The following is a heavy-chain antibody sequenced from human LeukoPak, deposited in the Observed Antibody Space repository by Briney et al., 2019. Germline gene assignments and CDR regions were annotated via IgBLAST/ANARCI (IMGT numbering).Heavy chain of an antibody. Sequence: SQTLTLTCAISGDSVSSNSGAWNWIRQSPSRGLEWLGRIYYRSKWKKDYAVSVGSRITINPDTSKNQFSLQLSSVTPEDTAVYYCARDWSGNVAIDYWGQGTLVTVSS. V-gene: IGHV6-1*01. CDR1: GDSVSSNSGA. J-gene: IGHJ4*02. D-gene: IGHD3-10*01. CDR3: ARDWSGNVAIDY. CDR2: IYYRSKWKK.